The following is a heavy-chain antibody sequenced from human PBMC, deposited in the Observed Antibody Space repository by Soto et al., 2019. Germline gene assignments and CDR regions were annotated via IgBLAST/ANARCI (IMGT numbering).Heavy chain of an antibody. CDR2: IYPGDSDI. CDR1: GYSFISYW. J-gene: IGHJ4*02. Sequence: EVQLVQSGAEVKKSGESLKISCKGSGYSFISYWIGWVRQMPGKGLEWMGIIYPGDSDIRYSPSFRDQVTIIAVKSIGTAHLQWRGLKGSDTDMYYCARGYYYDSSGWGNIEDWGQGTLVTVSS. V-gene: IGHV5-51*01. CDR3: ARGYYYDSSGWGNIED. D-gene: IGHD3-22*01.